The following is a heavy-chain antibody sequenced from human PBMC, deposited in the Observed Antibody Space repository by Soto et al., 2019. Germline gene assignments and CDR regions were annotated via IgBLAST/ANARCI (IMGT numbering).Heavy chain of an antibody. J-gene: IGHJ5*02. CDR1: GGTFSSYA. V-gene: IGHV1-69*13. Sequence: GASVKVSCKASGGTFSSYAISWVRQAPGQGLEWMGGIIPIFGTANYAQKFQGRVTITADESTSTAYMELSSLRSEDTAVYYCARRGISGPQGEFDPWGQGTLVTVSS. CDR3: ARRGISGPQGEFDP. D-gene: IGHD2-15*01. CDR2: IIPIFGTA.